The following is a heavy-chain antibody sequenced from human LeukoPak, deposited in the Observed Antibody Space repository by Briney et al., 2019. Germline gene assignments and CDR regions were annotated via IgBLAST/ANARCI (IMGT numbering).Heavy chain of an antibody. Sequence: ASVKVSCKPSGYTFTGYFMHWVRQAPGQGLEWMGWINPNSGGTNYAQKFQGRVTMTRDTSISTAYIELSRLRSDDTAVYYCATYYYDSSGYSLPGYWGQGTLVTVSS. CDR2: INPNSGGT. J-gene: IGHJ4*02. D-gene: IGHD3-22*01. V-gene: IGHV1-2*02. CDR1: GYTFTGYF. CDR3: ATYYYDSSGYSLPGY.